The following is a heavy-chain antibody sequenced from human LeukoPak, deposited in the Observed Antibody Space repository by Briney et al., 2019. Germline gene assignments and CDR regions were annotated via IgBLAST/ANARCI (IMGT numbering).Heavy chain of an antibody. CDR3: ARDVPSSSSGLMSDY. V-gene: IGHV1-18*04. Sequence: ASVKVSCKASGYTFTGYYMHWVRQAPGQGLEWMGWISAYNGNTNYAQKLQGRVTMTTDTSTSTAYMELRSLRSDDTAVYYCARDVPSSSSGLMSDYWGQGTLVTVSS. CDR2: ISAYNGNT. J-gene: IGHJ4*02. D-gene: IGHD6-6*01. CDR1: GYTFTGYY.